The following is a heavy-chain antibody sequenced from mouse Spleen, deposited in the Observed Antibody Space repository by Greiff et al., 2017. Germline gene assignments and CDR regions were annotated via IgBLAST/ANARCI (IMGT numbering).Heavy chain of an antibody. CDR1: GFNIKNTY. CDR2: IDPANGNT. CDR3: ARWGGTTVGYYAVDY. V-gene: IGHV14-3*01. Sequence: EVQLQQSVAELVRPGASVKFSCTASGFNIKNTYIHWVKQRPEQGLEWIGRIDPANGNTKYAPKFQGKATITVDTSSNTAYLQLSSLTSEDTAIYYCARWGGTTVGYYAVDYWGQGTSVTVSS. J-gene: IGHJ4*01. D-gene: IGHD1-1*01.